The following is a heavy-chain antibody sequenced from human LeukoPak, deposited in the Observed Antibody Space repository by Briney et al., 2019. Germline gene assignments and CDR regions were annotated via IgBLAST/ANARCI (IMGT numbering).Heavy chain of an antibody. V-gene: IGHV3-23*01. CDR2: ISGSGGST. CDR3: AKDRYCSGGSCYDYFDY. CDR1: GFTFSSYA. J-gene: IGHJ4*02. Sequence: GGSLRLSCAASGFTFSSYAMSWVHQAPGKGLEWVSAISGSGGSTYYADSVKGRFTISRDNSKNTLYLQMNSLRAEDAAVYYCAKDRYCSGGSCYDYFDYWGQGTLVTVSS. D-gene: IGHD2-15*01.